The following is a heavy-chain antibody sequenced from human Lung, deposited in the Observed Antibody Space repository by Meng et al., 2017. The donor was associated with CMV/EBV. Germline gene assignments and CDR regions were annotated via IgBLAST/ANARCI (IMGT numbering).Heavy chain of an antibody. V-gene: IGHV4-4*07. CDR2: IYTSGTT. D-gene: IGHD6-19*01. CDR1: VGSISSYY. Sequence: LRWSGPGLVTPSVTLSFTCPVSVGSISSYYWSWIRQSAGKGLEWIGRIYTSGTTIYNPSLKSRLPLSLDTSKNQFSLKLNSVTAADTAVYYCARAEADTGNFDYWGQGTLVTVSS. J-gene: IGHJ4*02. CDR3: ARAEADTGNFDY.